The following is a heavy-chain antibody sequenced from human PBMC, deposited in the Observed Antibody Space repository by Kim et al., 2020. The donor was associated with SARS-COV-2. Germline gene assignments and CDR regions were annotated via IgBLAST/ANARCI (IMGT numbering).Heavy chain of an antibody. Sequence: GGSLRLSCVASGFTFRTSAMYWVRQAPGEGLEWISAIDAGGSNTYYADSVRGRFTISRDNPKNTLYLQMSSLTADDTAVYYCAKVPSTVVTPAFDYWGQRTLVTVSS. V-gene: IGHV3-23*01. J-gene: IGHJ4*02. CDR2: IDAGGSNT. CDR1: GFTFRTSA. D-gene: IGHD4-17*01. CDR3: AKVPSTVVTPAFDY.